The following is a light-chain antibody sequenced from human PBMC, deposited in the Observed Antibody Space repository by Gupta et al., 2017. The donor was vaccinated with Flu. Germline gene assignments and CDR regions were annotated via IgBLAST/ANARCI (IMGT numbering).Light chain of an antibody. CDR3: SSCTRRSTLVV. J-gene: IGLJ2*01. Sequence: GGCYKDVSWYQQQPGQAPKLIIFDVTYRPSGVSDRFSGSKSDHTASLTISGLQAEDEADYFCSSCTRRSTLVVFGRGTKLTVL. V-gene: IGLV2-14*04. CDR1: GGCYKD. CDR2: DVT.